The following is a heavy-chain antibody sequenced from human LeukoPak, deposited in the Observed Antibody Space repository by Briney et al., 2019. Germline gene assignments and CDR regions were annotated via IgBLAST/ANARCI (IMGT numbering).Heavy chain of an antibody. CDR2: ISGSGGST. Sequence: PGGSLRLSCAASGVTFSNYAMSWVRQAPGKGLEWVSAISGSGGSTYYADSVKGRFTISRDNSKNTLYLQMNSLRAEDTAVYYCAKDRASYSSGCYGHWGQRTLVTVSS. D-gene: IGHD6-19*01. J-gene: IGHJ4*02. V-gene: IGHV3-23*01. CDR1: GVTFSNYA. CDR3: AKDRASYSSGCYGH.